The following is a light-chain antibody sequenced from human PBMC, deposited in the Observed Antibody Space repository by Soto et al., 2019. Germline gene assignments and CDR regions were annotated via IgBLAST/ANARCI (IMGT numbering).Light chain of an antibody. CDR1: QSISSW. CDR3: QQANNFPLT. V-gene: IGKV1-5*01. Sequence: DIQMTHSLSTLSASLGYIVTISCRASQSISSWLAWYQQKPGKAPKLLIYDASSLESGVPSRFSGSGSGTHFTLTISSLQPEDFATYYCQQANNFPLTFGQGTRLEIK. CDR2: DAS. J-gene: IGKJ5*01.